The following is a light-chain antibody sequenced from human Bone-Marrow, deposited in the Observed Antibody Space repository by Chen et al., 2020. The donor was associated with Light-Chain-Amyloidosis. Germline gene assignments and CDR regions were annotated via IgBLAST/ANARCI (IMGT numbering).Light chain of an antibody. Sequence: DIQMTQSPSSLSASIGDRVTITCRASRGITNSLAWYQQKPGTAPKLLLYGASRLESGVPSRFSGSGSGTDYTLTISSLQPEDFATYFCQQFYTTPYTFGQGTKLDIK. CDR3: QQFYTTPYT. CDR2: GAS. CDR1: RGITNS. J-gene: IGKJ2*01. V-gene: IGKV1-NL1*01.